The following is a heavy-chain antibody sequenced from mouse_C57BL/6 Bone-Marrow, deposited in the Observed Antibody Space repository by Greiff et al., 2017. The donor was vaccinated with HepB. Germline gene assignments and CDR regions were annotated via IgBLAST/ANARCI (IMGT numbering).Heavy chain of an antibody. J-gene: IGHJ2*01. CDR2: ISSGSSTI. CDR1: GFTFSDYG. Sequence: DVKLQESGGGLVKPGGSLKLSCAASGFTFSDYGMHWVRQAPEKGLEWVAYISSGSSTIYYADTVKGRFTISRDNAKNTLFLQMTSLRSEDTAMYYCARDYYGPHFDYWGQGTTLTVSS. CDR3: ARDYYGPHFDY. V-gene: IGHV5-17*01. D-gene: IGHD1-2*01.